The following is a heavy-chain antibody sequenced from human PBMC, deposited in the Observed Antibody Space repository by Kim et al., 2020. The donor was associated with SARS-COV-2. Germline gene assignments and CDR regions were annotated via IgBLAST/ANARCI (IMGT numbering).Heavy chain of an antibody. CDR1: GFTFSSYA. Sequence: GGSLRLSCAASGFTFSSYAMHWVRQAPGKGLEWVAVISYDGSNKYYADSVKGRFTISRDNSKNTLYLQMNSLRAEDTAVYYCAGSSSGSSLDYWGQGTLVTVSS. D-gene: IGHD1-26*01. CDR2: ISYDGSNK. V-gene: IGHV3-30*04. CDR3: AGSSSGSSLDY. J-gene: IGHJ4*02.